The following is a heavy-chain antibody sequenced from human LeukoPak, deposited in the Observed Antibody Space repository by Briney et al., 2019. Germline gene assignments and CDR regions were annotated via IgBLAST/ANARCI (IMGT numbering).Heavy chain of an antibody. D-gene: IGHD6-19*01. CDR1: GFTVSSNY. CDR3: ARDIAVAGGALWFDP. V-gene: IGHV3-53*01. CDR2: IYSGGST. Sequence: GGSLRLSCAASGFTVSSNYMSWVRQAPGKGLEWVSVIYSGGSTYYADSVKGRFTISRHNSKNTLYLQMNSLRAEDTAVYYCARDIAVAGGALWFDPWGQGTLVTVSS. J-gene: IGHJ5*02.